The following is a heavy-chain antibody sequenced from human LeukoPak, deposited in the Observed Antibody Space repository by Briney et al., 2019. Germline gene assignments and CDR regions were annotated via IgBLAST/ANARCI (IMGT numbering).Heavy chain of an antibody. CDR3: AKGGGRQLVRNWFDP. Sequence: GGSLRLSCAASGFTFSSYAMSWVRQAPGKGLEWVSAISGSGGGTYYADSVKGRFTISRDNSKNTLYLQMNSLRAEDTAVYYCAKGGGRQLVRNWFDPWGQGTLVTVSS. CDR1: GFTFSSYA. V-gene: IGHV3-23*01. J-gene: IGHJ5*02. CDR2: ISGSGGGT. D-gene: IGHD6-13*01.